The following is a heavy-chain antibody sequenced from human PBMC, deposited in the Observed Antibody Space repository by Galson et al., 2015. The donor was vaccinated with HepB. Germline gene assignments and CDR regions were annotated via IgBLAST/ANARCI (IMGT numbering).Heavy chain of an antibody. CDR1: GFTFSSYW. Sequence: SLRLSCAASGFTFSSYWMHWVRQAPGKGLVWVSRINSDGSSTSYADSVKGRFTISRDNAKNTLYLQMNSLRAEDTAVYYCARGGGWELLVGLDYWGQGTLVTVSS. CDR3: ARGGGWELLVGLDY. J-gene: IGHJ4*02. D-gene: IGHD1-26*01. CDR2: INSDGSST. V-gene: IGHV3-74*01.